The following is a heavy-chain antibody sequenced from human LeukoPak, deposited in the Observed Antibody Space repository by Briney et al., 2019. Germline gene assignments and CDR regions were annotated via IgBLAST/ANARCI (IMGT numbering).Heavy chain of an antibody. CDR3: ARSVDSLLNFDY. D-gene: IGHD3-22*01. CDR2: ISYSGST. V-gene: IGHV4-39*01. Sequence: SETLSLTRTVSGGSISSSSYYWGWIRQPPGKGLEWIGSISYSGSTYYNPSLKSRVTISVDTSKNQFSLKLSSVTAADTAVYYCARSVDSLLNFDYWGQGTLVTVSS. J-gene: IGHJ4*02. CDR1: GGSISSSSYY.